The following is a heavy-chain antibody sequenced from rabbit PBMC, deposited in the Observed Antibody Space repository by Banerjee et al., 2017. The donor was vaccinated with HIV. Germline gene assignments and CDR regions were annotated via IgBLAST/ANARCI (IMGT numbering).Heavy chain of an antibody. CDR3: ARGRDYADYAACHNL. D-gene: IGHD2-1*01. CDR2: IYSASSGST. J-gene: IGHJ4*01. V-gene: IGHV1S45*01. CDR1: GFDLSTYYY. Sequence: QEQLEESGGDLVKPEGSLTLTCTASGFDLSTYYYMCWVRQAPGKGLEWIACIYSASSGSTYYTRWAKGRFTISKTSSTTVTLQMTSLTAADTATYFCARGRDYADYAACHNLWGQGTLVTVS.